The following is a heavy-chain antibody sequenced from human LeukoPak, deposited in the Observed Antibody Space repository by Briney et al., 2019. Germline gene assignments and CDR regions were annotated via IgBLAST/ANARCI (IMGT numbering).Heavy chain of an antibody. V-gene: IGHV3-9*01. D-gene: IGHD6-13*01. CDR1: GFTFDDYA. CDR2: IRWNSGSV. Sequence: GRSLRLSCAASGFTFDDYAMHWVRQAPGKGLEWVAGIRWNSGSVDYAESVKGRFTISRDNAKNSLYLQMNSLRPEDTALYYCAKDTDAYIAAAADYWGQGTLVTVSS. CDR3: AKDTDAYIAAAADY. J-gene: IGHJ4*02.